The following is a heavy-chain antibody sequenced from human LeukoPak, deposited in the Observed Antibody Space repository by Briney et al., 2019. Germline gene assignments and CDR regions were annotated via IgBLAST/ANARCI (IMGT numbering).Heavy chain of an antibody. D-gene: IGHD4-17*01. CDR2: ISYDGSNK. CDR3: ARDSYGDYYFDY. CDR1: GFTFSSYA. Sequence: GRSLRLSCAASGFTFSSYAMLWVRQAPGKGLEWVAVISYDGSNKYYADSVKGRFTISRDNAKNSVDLQMNSLRDEDTAVYYCARDSYGDYYFDYWGQGTLVTVSS. J-gene: IGHJ4*02. V-gene: IGHV3-30-3*01.